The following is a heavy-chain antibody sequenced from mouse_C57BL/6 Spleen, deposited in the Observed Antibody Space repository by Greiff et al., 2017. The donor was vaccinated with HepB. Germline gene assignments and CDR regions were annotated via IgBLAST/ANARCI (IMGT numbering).Heavy chain of an antibody. J-gene: IGHJ2*01. CDR3: ERRGYGSSPDY. D-gene: IGHD1-1*01. Sequence: QVQLQQPGAELVRPGTSVKLSCKASGYTFTSYWMHWVKQRPGQGLEWIGVIDPSDSYTNYNQKFKGKATLTVDTSSSTAYMQLSSLTSEDSAVYYWERRGYGSSPDYGGKGTTLTVSS. CDR2: IDPSDSYT. V-gene: IGHV1-59*01. CDR1: GYTFTSYW.